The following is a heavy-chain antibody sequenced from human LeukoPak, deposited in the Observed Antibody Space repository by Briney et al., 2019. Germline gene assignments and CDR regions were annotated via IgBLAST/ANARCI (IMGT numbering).Heavy chain of an antibody. Sequence: QPGGSLRLSCAASGFTFSSYAMSWVRQAPGKGLEWVSGISGSGDNTYYADSVKGRFTISRDNSKNTLYLQMNSLKTEDTAVYYCTRVDTAMVTSGGDYWGQGTLVTVSS. D-gene: IGHD5-18*01. J-gene: IGHJ4*02. CDR3: TRVDTAMVTSGGDY. CDR2: ISGSGDNT. V-gene: IGHV3-23*01. CDR1: GFTFSSYA.